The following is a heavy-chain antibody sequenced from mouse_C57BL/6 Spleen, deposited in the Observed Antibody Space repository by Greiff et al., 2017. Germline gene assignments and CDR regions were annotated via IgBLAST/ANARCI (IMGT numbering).Heavy chain of an antibody. CDR1: GFSLSTSGMG. D-gene: IGHD1-1*01. J-gene: IGHJ2*01. CDR2: IYWDDDK. Sequence: QVTLKESGPGILQSSQTLSLTCSFSGFSLSTSGMGVSWIRQPSGKGLEWLAHIYWDDDKRYNPSLKSRLTISKDTSRNQVFLKITSVDTADTATYYCARSLITTVVATHFDYWGQGTTLTVSS. V-gene: IGHV8-12*01. CDR3: ARSLITTVVATHFDY.